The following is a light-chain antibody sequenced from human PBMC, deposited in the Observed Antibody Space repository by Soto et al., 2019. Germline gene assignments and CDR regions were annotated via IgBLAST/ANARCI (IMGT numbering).Light chain of an antibody. Sequence: DIQMTQSPSSLSASVGDRVTITCRASQGISTYLVWYQQKPGTVPKLLIFAASTLQSGVPSRFSGSGSGTDFTLTISSLQPEDVATYYCQNYNVAPRTFGQGTKVEIK. V-gene: IGKV1-27*01. CDR1: QGISTY. CDR2: AAS. CDR3: QNYNVAPRT. J-gene: IGKJ1*01.